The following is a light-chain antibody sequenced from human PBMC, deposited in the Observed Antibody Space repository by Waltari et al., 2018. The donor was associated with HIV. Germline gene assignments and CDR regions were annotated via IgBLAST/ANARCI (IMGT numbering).Light chain of an antibody. CDR1: SLRSYY. V-gene: IGLV3-19*01. CDR3: HSRDSSGFHVV. CDR2: GRN. Sequence: SSDLTQDPSVSVALGQTVRITCQGDSLRSYYASWYQHKPGQAPVVFFFGRNNRPSGIPDRFSGYSSGNTASLTITGAQAEDEADYYCHSRDSSGFHVVFGGGTKVTVL. J-gene: IGLJ2*01.